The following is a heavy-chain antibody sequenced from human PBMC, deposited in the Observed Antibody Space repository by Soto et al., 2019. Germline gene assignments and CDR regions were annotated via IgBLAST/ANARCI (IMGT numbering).Heavy chain of an antibody. D-gene: IGHD6-19*01. Sequence: EEELVESGGGLVHPGGSLRLSCAASGFRFSIYSMNWVRQAPGKGLEWSAYITSDTNTIKYADSVKGRFTISRDNAKNSVYLQMNSLRDEDTAVYYCARSVEGHFDYWGQGTVVTVSS. CDR1: GFRFSIYS. CDR2: ITSDTNTI. CDR3: ARSVEGHFDY. J-gene: IGHJ4*02. V-gene: IGHV3-48*02.